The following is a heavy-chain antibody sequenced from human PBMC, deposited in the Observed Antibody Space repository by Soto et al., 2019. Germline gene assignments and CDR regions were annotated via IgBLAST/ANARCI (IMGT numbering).Heavy chain of an antibody. Sequence: EVQLVESGGGLVQPGGSLRLSCAASGFTVSDNYMSWVRQAPGKGPEWVSVIYSGGSTYYTDSVKGRFTISRDNSKNTLYLQMNSLRAEDTAVYYCARDRSTSFDHWGQGTLVTVSS. V-gene: IGHV3-66*01. CDR1: GFTVSDNY. CDR3: ARDRSTSFDH. D-gene: IGHD2-2*01. CDR2: IYSGGST. J-gene: IGHJ4*02.